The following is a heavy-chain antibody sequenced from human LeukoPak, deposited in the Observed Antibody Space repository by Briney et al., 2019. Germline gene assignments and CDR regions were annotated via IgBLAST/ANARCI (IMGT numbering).Heavy chain of an antibody. D-gene: IGHD5-18*01. Sequence: GGSLRLSCAASGXTVSRNYVSWVRQAPGKGLEWLSVIYGGGSTYYAGSVKGRFTISRDDSKNTLYFHMNSVRAEDTAVYYCARGRYSYGYDFDHWGQGTLVTVSS. CDR3: ARGRYSYGYDFDH. J-gene: IGHJ4*02. CDR1: GXTVSRNY. V-gene: IGHV3-66*01. CDR2: IYGGGST.